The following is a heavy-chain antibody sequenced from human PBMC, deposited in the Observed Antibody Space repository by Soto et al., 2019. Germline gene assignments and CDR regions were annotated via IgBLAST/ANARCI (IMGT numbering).Heavy chain of an antibody. D-gene: IGHD2-15*01. CDR1: GGTFSSYT. CDR3: ARIYPHCSGGSCYAT. CDR2: IIPILGIA. J-gene: IGHJ5*02. V-gene: IGHV1-69*02. Sequence: GASLKVSCKASGGTFSSYTISWVRQAPGQGLEWMGRIIPILGIANYAQKFQGRVTITADKSTSTAYMELSSLRSEDTAVYYCARIYPHCSGGSCYATWGQGTLVTVSS.